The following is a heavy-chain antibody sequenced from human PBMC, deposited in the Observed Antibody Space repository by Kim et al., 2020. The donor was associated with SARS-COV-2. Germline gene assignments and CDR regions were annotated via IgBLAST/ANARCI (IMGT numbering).Heavy chain of an antibody. V-gene: IGHV3-23*01. CDR3: AKELSVTTQTTSGDCFDS. CDR2: ISGGGGST. D-gene: IGHD4-17*01. Sequence: GGSLRLSCVASGFTFTTYTMNWVRQAPGKGLEWVSGISGGGGSTYYADSVKGRFTISRDSSKNTLYLQMNSLRVEDTAVYYCAKELSVTTQTTSGDCFDSWGQGTLVTVSS. J-gene: IGHJ4*02. CDR1: GFTFTTYT.